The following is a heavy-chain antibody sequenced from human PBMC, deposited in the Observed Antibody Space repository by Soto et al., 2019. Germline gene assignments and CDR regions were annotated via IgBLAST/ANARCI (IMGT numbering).Heavy chain of an antibody. CDR3: ARLMYYYDSSGYNTPHAFDI. Sequence: SETLSLTCTVSGGSISSYYWSWIRQPPWKGLEWIGYIYYSGSTNYNPSLKSRVTISVDTSKNQFSLKLSSVTAADTAVYYCARLMYYYDSSGYNTPHAFDIWGQGTMVTVSS. V-gene: IGHV4-59*08. CDR2: IYYSGST. D-gene: IGHD3-22*01. J-gene: IGHJ3*02. CDR1: GGSISSYY.